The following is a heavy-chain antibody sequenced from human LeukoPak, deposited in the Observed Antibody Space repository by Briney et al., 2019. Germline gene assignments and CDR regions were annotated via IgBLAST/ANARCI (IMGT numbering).Heavy chain of an antibody. V-gene: IGHV3-9*03. CDR3: AKGVDSSGYYYMDV. CDR2: ISWNSGSI. Sequence: GGSLRLSCAASGFTFDDYAMHWVRQAPGKGLEWVSGISWNSGSIGYADSVKGRFTISRDNAKNSLYLQMNSLRAEDMALYYCAKGVDSSGYYYMDVWGKGTTVTVSS. J-gene: IGHJ6*03. CDR1: GFTFDDYA. D-gene: IGHD3-22*01.